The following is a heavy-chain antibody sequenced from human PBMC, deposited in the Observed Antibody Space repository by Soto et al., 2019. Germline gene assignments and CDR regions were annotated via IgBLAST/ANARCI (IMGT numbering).Heavy chain of an antibody. CDR3: ARHGIGCDP. Sequence: QLQLQESGPGLVKPSETLSLTCTVSGGSISSSSYYWGWIRQPPGKGLEWIGSIYYSGSTYYNPSPKGRATISVDPSKNRFSLRLSSVTAADTAVYYCARHGIGCDPWGQGTLVTVSS. D-gene: IGHD1-26*01. CDR1: GGSISSSSYY. J-gene: IGHJ5*02. V-gene: IGHV4-39*01. CDR2: IYYSGST.